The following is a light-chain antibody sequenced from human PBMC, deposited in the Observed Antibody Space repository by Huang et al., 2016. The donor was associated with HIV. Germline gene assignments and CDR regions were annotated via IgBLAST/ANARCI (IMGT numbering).Light chain of an antibody. V-gene: IGKV3-15*01. Sequence: EVVMTQSPATLSVSPGERATLSCRASQSVGSDLAWYQQKPGQAPRLFISGASTRATGIPARFSGSGSGTEFTLSISSLQSEDIAVYYCQQYKNWPPITFGQGTRLEIK. CDR2: GAS. CDR3: QQYKNWPPIT. CDR1: QSVGSD. J-gene: IGKJ5*01.